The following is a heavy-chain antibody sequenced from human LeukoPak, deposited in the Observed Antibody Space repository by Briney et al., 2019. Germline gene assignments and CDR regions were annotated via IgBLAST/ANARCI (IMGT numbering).Heavy chain of an antibody. CDR2: IYDSGST. CDR1: GYSISSGYY. D-gene: IGHD3-16*02. J-gene: IGHJ2*01. CDR3: ARAPVSSSYRWYFDL. Sequence: TSETLSLTCAVSGYSISSGYYWGWIRQPPGKGLEWIGYIYDSGSTYHNPSLKSRVTISVDTSKDQFSLKLSSVTAADTAVYYCARAPVSSSYRWYFDLWGRGTLVTVSS. V-gene: IGHV4-30-4*08.